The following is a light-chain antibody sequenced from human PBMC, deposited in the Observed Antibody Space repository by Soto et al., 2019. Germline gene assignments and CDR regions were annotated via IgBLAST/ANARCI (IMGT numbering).Light chain of an antibody. J-gene: IGKJ1*01. CDR2: AAS. Sequence: AIQMTQSPSSLSASVGDRVTITCRASQDIRNRLGWYQQKPGKAPRLLIYAASSLQSGVPSRFSGSGSGTDFNLTISCLQPEDFATYYCLQDNNYPWTFGQGTKVETK. V-gene: IGKV1-6*01. CDR3: LQDNNYPWT. CDR1: QDIRNR.